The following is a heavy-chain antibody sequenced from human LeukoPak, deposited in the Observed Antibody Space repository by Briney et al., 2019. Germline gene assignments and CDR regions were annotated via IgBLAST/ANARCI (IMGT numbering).Heavy chain of an antibody. J-gene: IGHJ4*02. D-gene: IGHD3-16*01. V-gene: IGHV3-53*01. CDR3: ARDLPADVGGY. CDR2: IYSGGST. Sequence: GGSLRLSCAASGFTVSSNYMSWVRQAPGKGLEWVSVIYSGGSTYYADSVKGRFTISRDNAKNSLYLQMNSLRAEDTALYYCARDLPADVGGYWGQGTLVTVSS. CDR1: GFTVSSNY.